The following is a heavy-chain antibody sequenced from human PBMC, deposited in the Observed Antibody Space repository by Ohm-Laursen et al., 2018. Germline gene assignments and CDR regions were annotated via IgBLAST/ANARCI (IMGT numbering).Heavy chain of an antibody. V-gene: IGHV4-34*01. D-gene: IGHD3-10*01. J-gene: IGHJ4*02. CDR2: INHSGST. CDR3: ARVVSRAFDY. Sequence: GTLSLTCAVYGGSFSGYYWSWIRQPPGKGLEWIGEINHSGSTNYNPSLKSRVTISVDTSKNQFSLKLSSVTAADTAVYYCARVVSRAFDYWGQGTLVIVSS. CDR1: GGSFSGYY.